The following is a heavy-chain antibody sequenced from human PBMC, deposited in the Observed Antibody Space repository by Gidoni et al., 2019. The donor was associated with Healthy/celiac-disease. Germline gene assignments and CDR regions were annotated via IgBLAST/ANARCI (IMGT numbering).Heavy chain of an antibody. J-gene: IGHJ6*02. CDR3: ARDSWSGYNYYYYGMDV. CDR2: IYYSGST. Sequence: QVQLQESGPGLVKPSETLSLTCTVSGGSISSYYWSWIRQPPGKGLEWIGYIYYSGSTNYNPSLKSRVTISVDTSKNQFSLKLSSVTAADTAVYYCARDSWSGYNYYYYGMDVWGQGTTVTVSS. CDR1: GGSISSYY. V-gene: IGHV4-59*01. D-gene: IGHD3-3*01.